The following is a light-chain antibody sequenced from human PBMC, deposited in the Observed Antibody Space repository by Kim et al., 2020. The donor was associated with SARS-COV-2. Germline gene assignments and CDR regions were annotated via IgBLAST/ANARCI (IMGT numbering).Light chain of an antibody. J-gene: IGKJ1*01. CDR2: KAS. Sequence: SASVGDRVTSTCRASQSISRSLAWYQQKPGKAPKLLIYKASGLESGVPSRFSGSGSGTEFTLTISSLQPDDFATYYCQQYNNLWTFGQGTKVDIK. V-gene: IGKV1-5*03. CDR1: QSISRS. CDR3: QQYNNLWT.